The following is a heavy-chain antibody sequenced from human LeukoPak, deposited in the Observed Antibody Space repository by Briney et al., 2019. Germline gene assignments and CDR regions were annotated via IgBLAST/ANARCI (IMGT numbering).Heavy chain of an antibody. J-gene: IGHJ4*02. Sequence: ASVKVSCKASGYPFTSYGISWVRPAPGQGLEWMGWISAYNGNTNYAQKLQGRVTMTTDTSTSTAYMELRSLRSDDTAVYYCASSNDFWSGYYGGPFDYWGQGTLVTVSS. CDR3: ASSNDFWSGYYGGPFDY. CDR1: GYPFTSYG. CDR2: ISAYNGNT. D-gene: IGHD3-3*01. V-gene: IGHV1-18*01.